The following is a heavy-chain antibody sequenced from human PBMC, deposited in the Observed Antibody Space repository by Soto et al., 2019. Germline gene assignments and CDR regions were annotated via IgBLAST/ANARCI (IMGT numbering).Heavy chain of an antibody. CDR3: ARISSDYGVYFDE. V-gene: IGHV4-39*01. CDR1: GGSISSSTYY. D-gene: IGHD4-17*01. J-gene: IGHJ4*02. CDR2: IYYSGST. Sequence: SETLSLTCTVSGGSISSSTYYWGWIRQPPGKGLEWIGNIYYSGSTYYNPSLKSRVTISVDTSKNQFSLKLSSVTAAATAVYYGARISSDYGVYFDEWGQGTLVTVSS.